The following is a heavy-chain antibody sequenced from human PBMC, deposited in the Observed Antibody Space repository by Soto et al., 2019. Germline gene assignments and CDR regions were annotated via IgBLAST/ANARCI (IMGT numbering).Heavy chain of an antibody. J-gene: IGHJ6*02. D-gene: IGHD6-13*01. CDR3: AADSSSYGSYYYAMDV. V-gene: IGHV4-59*02. CDR1: GGSVNNYQ. CDR2: IYYSGST. Sequence: SETLSLTCIVSGGSVNNYQWSWIRQPPGKGLEWIGYIYYSGSTSYNPSLKSRVTISLDTSKNQLSLRLSSVTAADTAVYYCAADSSSYGSYYYAMDVWGQGATVTVSS.